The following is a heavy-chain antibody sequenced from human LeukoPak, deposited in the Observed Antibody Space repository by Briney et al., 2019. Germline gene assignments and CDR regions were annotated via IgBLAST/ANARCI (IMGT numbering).Heavy chain of an antibody. CDR3: ARGGDRQLAYFDY. D-gene: IGHD2-21*01. V-gene: IGHV3-20*04. CDR1: GFTFDDYG. J-gene: IGHJ4*02. CDR2: INWNGGTT. Sequence: GGSLRLSCEASGFTFDDYGMTWVRQVPGKGLEWISSINWNGGTTSYADSVKGRFTISRDNDKNSLYLQMNSLRADDTALYYYARGGDRQLAYFDYWGQGALVTVSS.